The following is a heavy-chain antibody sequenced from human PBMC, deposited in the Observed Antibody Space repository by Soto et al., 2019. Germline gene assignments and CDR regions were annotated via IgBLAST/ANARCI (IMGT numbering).Heavy chain of an antibody. V-gene: IGHV4-4*02. CDR3: ARDIGTTIRHAFDI. CDR1: GGSISSSNW. D-gene: IGHD1-7*01. Sequence: SETLSLTCAVSGGSISSSNWWSWVRQPPGKGLEWIGEIYHSGSTNYNPSLKSRVTISVDKSKNQFSLKLSSVTAADTAVYYCARDIGTTIRHAFDIWGQGTMVTVSS. J-gene: IGHJ3*02. CDR2: IYHSGST.